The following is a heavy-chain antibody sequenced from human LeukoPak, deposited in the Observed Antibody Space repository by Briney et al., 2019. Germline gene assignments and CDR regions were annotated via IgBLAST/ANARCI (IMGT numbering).Heavy chain of an antibody. CDR2: IRFDGSNK. CDR1: GFTFRNYG. CDR3: AALQSYCSRTSCYGGDASHM. J-gene: IGHJ3*02. Sequence: GGSLRLSCVTSGFTFRNYGVHWVRQAPGKGLEWVAFIRFDGSNKYYADSVKGRFTISRDNSKNTVYLQMNSLRPEDTAVYYCAALQSYCSRTSCYGGDASHMWGQGTKVTVSS. V-gene: IGHV3-30*02. D-gene: IGHD2-2*01.